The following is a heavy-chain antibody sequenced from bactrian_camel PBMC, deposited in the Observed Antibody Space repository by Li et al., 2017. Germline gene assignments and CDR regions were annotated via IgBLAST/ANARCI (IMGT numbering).Heavy chain of an antibody. CDR2: LWIGGATT. CDR3: AAERLLVGFRTCGGTATVTLFTN. CDR1: RYTYKRNC. Sequence: VQLVESGGGSVQAGGSLTLSCAAGRYTYKRNCMGWFRQRPGKDREGVAVLWIGGATTSYADSVKGRFIITRDKAKDLVYLQMNGLQPEDTAMYYCAAERLLVGFRTCGGTATVTLFTNRGQGTQVTVS. J-gene: IGHJ4*01. D-gene: IGHD4*01. V-gene: IGHV3S40*01.